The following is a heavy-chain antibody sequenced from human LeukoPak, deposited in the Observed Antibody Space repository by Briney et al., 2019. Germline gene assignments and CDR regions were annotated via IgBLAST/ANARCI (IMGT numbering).Heavy chain of an antibody. CDR1: GGSISSYY. CDR2: IYYSGST. CDR3: ARHIRGLDV. V-gene: IGHV4-59*08. J-gene: IGHJ6*02. Sequence: SETLSLTCTVSGGSISSYYWSWIRQPPGKGLEWIGYIYYSGSTNYNPPLKSRVTISVDTSKNQFSLKLSSVTAADTAVYYRARHIRGLDVWGQGTTVTVSS.